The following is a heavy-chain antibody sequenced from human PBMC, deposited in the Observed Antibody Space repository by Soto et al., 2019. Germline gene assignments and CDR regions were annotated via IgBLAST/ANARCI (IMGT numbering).Heavy chain of an antibody. CDR1: GGSISSYY. D-gene: IGHD3-3*01. V-gene: IGHV4-59*08. CDR3: ARGHYDFWSGYFATIDY. J-gene: IGHJ4*02. CDR2: MHNSGST. Sequence: PSETLSLTCTVSGGSISSYYWIWIRQPPGKGLEWIGYMHNSGSTKYNPSLKSRVTISADTSKNQFSLKLSSVTAADSAVYYCARGHYDFWSGYFATIDYWGQGTLVTVSS.